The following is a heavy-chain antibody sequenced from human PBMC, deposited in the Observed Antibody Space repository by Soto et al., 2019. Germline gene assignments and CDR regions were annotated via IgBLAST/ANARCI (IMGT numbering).Heavy chain of an antibody. Sequence: SVKVSCKASGGTFSSYAISWVRQAPGQGLQWMGGIIPIFGTANYAQKSQGRVTITADKSTSTAYMELSSLRSEDTAVYYCAGTYYDSSGYYLRPFDYWGQGTLVTVSS. CDR3: AGTYYDSSGYYLRPFDY. CDR1: GGTFSSYA. CDR2: IIPIFGTA. J-gene: IGHJ4*02. D-gene: IGHD3-22*01. V-gene: IGHV1-69*06.